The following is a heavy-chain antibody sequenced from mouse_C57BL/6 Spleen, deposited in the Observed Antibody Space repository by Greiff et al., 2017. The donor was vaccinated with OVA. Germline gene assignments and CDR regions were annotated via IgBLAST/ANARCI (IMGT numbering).Heavy chain of an antibody. D-gene: IGHD1-1*01. J-gene: IGHJ2*01. CDR3: TRDGLLRYFDY. V-gene: IGHV1-15*01. CDR2: IDPETGGT. CDR1: GYTFTDYE. Sequence: QVQLQQSGAELVRPGASVTLSCQASGYTFTDYEMHWVKQTPVHGLEWIGAIDPETGGTAYNQKFKGKAILTADKSSSTAYMELRSLTSEDSAVYYCTRDGLLRYFDYWGQGTTLTVSS.